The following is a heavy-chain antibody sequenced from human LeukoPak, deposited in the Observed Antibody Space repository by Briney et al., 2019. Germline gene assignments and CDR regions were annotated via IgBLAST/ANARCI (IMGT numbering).Heavy chain of an antibody. CDR2: ISYDGSNK. V-gene: IGHV3-30*03. D-gene: IGHD6-13*01. CDR3: ARDRSAPGPFDY. J-gene: IGHJ4*02. Sequence: GGSLRLSCAASGFTFSTYGMHWVRQAPGKGLEWVAVISYDGSNKYYADSVKGRFTISRDNSKNTLYLQMNSLRAEDTAVYYCARDRSAPGPFDYWGQGTLATVSS. CDR1: GFTFSTYG.